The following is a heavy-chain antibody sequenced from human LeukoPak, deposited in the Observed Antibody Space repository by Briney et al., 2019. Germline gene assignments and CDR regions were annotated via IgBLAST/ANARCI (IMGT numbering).Heavy chain of an antibody. J-gene: IGHJ4*02. V-gene: IGHV3-21*01. CDR3: AKDPSITMVRGVTAD. D-gene: IGHD3-10*01. CDR2: ISSSSSYI. CDR1: GFTFSSYS. Sequence: GGSLRLSCAAAGFTFSSYSMNWVRQAPGKGLEWVSSISSSSSYIYYADSVKGRFTISRDNSKNTLYLQMNSLRAEDTAVYYCAKDPSITMVRGVTADWGQGTLVTVSS.